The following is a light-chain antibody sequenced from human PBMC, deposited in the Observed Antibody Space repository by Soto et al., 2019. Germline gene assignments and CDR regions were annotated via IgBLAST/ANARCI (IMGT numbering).Light chain of an antibody. CDR1: QSVSSY. CDR2: DAS. V-gene: IGKV3-11*01. Sequence: EIVLTQSPGTLSLSPGERATLSCRASQSVSSYLAWYQQKPGQAPRLLIYDASNRATGIPARFSGSGSGTDFTLTISSLEPEDFGVYFCQQYDNWPWTFGQGTKVDIK. J-gene: IGKJ1*01. CDR3: QQYDNWPWT.